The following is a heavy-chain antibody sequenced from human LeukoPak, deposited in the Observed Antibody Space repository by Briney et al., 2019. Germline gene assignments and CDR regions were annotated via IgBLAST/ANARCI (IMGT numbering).Heavy chain of an antibody. J-gene: IGHJ5*02. V-gene: IGHV1-2*02. CDR2: INPKSGGT. CDR1: GYTFTSHY. CDR3: ARALTYYYDSSGYFDP. D-gene: IGHD3-22*01. Sequence: ASVKVSCKASGYTFTSHYMHWVRQAPGQGLEWMGWINPKSGGTNYAQKFQDSVTMTRDTSISTAYMELSSLRSDDTAVYYCARALTYYYDSSGYFDPWGQGTLVTVSS.